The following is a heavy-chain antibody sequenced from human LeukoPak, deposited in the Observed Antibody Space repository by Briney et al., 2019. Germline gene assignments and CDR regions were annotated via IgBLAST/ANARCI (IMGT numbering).Heavy chain of an antibody. CDR2: VWYDGTNK. V-gene: IGHV3-33*01. J-gene: IGHJ3*02. Sequence: PGGSLRLSCAASGFTFSNYGMHWVRQAPGKGLEWVAGVWYDGTNKNYADSVEGRFTISRDNSKNTLYLQMNSLRVEDTAMYYCARDTRGYTYADASDIWGQGTMVTVSS. CDR3: ARDTRGYTYADASDI. D-gene: IGHD5-18*01. CDR1: GFTFSNYG.